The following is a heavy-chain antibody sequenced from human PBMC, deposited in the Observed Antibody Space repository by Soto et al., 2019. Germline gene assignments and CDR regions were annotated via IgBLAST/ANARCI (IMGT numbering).Heavy chain of an antibody. D-gene: IGHD6-13*01. J-gene: IGHJ4*02. Sequence: QVQLVQSGAEVKKPGSSVKVSCKASGGTFSSYAISWVRQVPGQGLEWMGGIIPIFGTANYAQKFQGRVTITADESTSTAYMELSSLRSEDTAVYYCARGYRVEQYFAYYFDYWGQGTLVTVSS. CDR3: ARGYRVEQYFAYYFDY. CDR2: IIPIFGTA. V-gene: IGHV1-69*01. CDR1: GGTFSSYA.